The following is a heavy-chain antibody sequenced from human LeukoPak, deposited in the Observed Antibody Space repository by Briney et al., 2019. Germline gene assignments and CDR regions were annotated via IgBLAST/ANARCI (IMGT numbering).Heavy chain of an antibody. J-gene: IGHJ5*02. CDR1: GYTFTGYY. V-gene: IGHV1-2*02. CDR2: INPNSGGT. CDR3: ARGGHSSGWYGSFDP. Sequence: ASVKVSCKASGYTFTGYYMHWVRQAPGQGLEWMGWINPNSGGTNYAQKFQGRVTMTRDMSISTAYMELSRLRSDDTAVYYCARGGHSSGWYGSFDPWGQGTLVTVSS. D-gene: IGHD6-19*01.